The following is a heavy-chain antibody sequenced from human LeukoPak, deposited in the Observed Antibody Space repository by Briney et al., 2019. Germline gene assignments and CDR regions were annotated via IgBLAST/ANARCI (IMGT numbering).Heavy chain of an antibody. D-gene: IGHD3-22*01. CDR1: GFTFSSYG. J-gene: IGHJ1*01. CDR2: IWYDGSNK. Sequence: GRSLRLSCAASGFTFSSYGMHWVRQAPGKGLELVAVIWYDGSNKYYADSMKGRFTISRDNSKNTLYLQMNSLRAEDTAVYYCAKGGDYYDSSGYKGYFQHWGQGTLVTVSS. CDR3: AKGGDYYDSSGYKGYFQH. V-gene: IGHV3-33*06.